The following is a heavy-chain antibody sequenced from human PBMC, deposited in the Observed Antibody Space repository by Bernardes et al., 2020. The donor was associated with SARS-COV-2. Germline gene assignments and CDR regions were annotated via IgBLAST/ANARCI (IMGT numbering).Heavy chain of an antibody. J-gene: IGHJ4*02. D-gene: IGHD6-13*01. CDR1: GFTFSSYA. CDR2: ISYDGINK. Sequence: LSCAASGFTFSSYAMHWVRQAPGKGLEWVAVISYDGINKYYADSVKGRFTISRDISKNTLYLQMNSLRPEDTAVYYCAKSPHRQQLTGDFDYWGQGTLVTVFS. CDR3: AKSPHRQQLTGDFDY. V-gene: IGHV3-30*18.